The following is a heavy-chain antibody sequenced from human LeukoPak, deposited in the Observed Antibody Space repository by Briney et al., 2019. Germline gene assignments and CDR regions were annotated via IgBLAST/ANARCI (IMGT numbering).Heavy chain of an antibody. CDR1: GFTFSSYA. CDR2: ISGSGDST. V-gene: IGHV3-23*01. CDR3: AKISGSGGWYT. J-gene: IGHJ5*02. Sequence: GGSLRLSCAASGFTFSSYAMSWVRQAPGKGLEWVSAISGSGDSTYYADSVKGRFTISRDNSKNTLYLQMNSLRAEDTAVYYCAKISGSGGWYTWGQGTLVTVSS. D-gene: IGHD6-19*01.